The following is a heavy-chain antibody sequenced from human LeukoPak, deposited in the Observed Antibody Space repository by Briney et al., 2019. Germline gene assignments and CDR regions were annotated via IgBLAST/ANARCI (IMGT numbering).Heavy chain of an antibody. V-gene: IGHV4-59*01. CDR1: GGSISSYY. CDR3: ATHYGSGSYSDAFDI. D-gene: IGHD3-10*01. CDR2: IYYSGST. J-gene: IGHJ3*02. Sequence: SETLSLTCTVSGGSISSYYWSWIRQPPGKGLEWIGYIYYSGSTNYNPSLKSRVTISVDTSKNQFSLKLSSVTAADTAVYYCATHYGSGSYSDAFDIWGQGTMVTVSS.